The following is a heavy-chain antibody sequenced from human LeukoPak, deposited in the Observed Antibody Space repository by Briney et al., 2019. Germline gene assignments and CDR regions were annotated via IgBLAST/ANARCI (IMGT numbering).Heavy chain of an antibody. V-gene: IGHV1-46*01. J-gene: IGHJ3*02. CDR1: GYTFTSYY. D-gene: IGHD1-26*01. Sequence: GASVKVSCKASGYTFTSYYMHSVRQAPGPGLEWMGIINPSGGSTSYAQKFQGRVTMTRDTSKNTFYMELSSLRSEDTAVYYCARGSESYYRTLDAFDIWGQGTMVTVSS. CDR3: ARGSESYYRTLDAFDI. CDR2: INPSGGST.